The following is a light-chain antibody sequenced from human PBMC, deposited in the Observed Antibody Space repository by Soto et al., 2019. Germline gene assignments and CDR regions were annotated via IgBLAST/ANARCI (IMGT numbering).Light chain of an antibody. CDR1: QDIYNC. Sequence: DIQMTQSPSSLSASVGDRVTITCQASQDIYNCLNWYQQKPGKAPNILISDASRLQTGAPSRFIGSGSGTHFTLTISSLQPEDVAAYYGQQYENLPLTCGGGTKVLIK. V-gene: IGKV1-33*01. CDR3: QQYENLPLT. J-gene: IGKJ4*01. CDR2: DAS.